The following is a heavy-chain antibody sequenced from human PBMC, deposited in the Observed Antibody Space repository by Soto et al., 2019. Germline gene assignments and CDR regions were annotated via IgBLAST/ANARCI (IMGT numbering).Heavy chain of an antibody. CDR3: ARGNWNYGYFDY. V-gene: IGHV3-33*01. D-gene: IGHD1-7*01. J-gene: IGHJ4*02. CDR2: IWYDGGNK. CDR1: GFTLSSYG. Sequence: QVQLVESGGGVVQPGRSLRLSCAASGFTLSSYGMHWVRQAPGKGLEWVAVIWYDGGNKYHEDSVKGRVTISRDNSKNTLYLQMNSLRAEDTAVYYCARGNWNYGYFDYWGQGTLVTVSS.